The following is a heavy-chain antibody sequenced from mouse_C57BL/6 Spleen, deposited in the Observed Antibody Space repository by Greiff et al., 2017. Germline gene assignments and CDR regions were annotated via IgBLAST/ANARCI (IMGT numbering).Heavy chain of an antibody. CDR1: GYTFTSYW. V-gene: IGHV1-72*01. J-gene: IGHJ3*01. CDR3: ARSYDGYYDFAY. Sequence: QVQLQQPGAELVKPGASVKLSCKASGYTFTSYWMHWVKQRPGRGLEWIGRIDPNSGGTKYNEKFKSKATLTVDKPSITAYMQLSSLTAEDSAVYYCARSYDGYYDFAYWGQGTLVTVSA. D-gene: IGHD2-3*01. CDR2: IDPNSGGT.